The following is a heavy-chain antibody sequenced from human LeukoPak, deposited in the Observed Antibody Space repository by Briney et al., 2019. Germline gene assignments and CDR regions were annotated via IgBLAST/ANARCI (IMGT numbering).Heavy chain of an antibody. CDR1: GGTFSSYA. Sequence: GASVKVSCKASGGTFSSYAISWVRQAPGQGLEWMGGIIPIFGTANYAQKFQGRVTITADESTSTAYMELSSLRSEDTAVYYCATGPLEWELTDYWGQGTLVTVSS. CDR3: ATGPLEWELTDY. CDR2: IIPIFGTA. V-gene: IGHV1-69*01. D-gene: IGHD1-26*01. J-gene: IGHJ4*02.